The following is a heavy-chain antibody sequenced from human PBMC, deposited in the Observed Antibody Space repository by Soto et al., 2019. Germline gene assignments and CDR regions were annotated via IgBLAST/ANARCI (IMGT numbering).Heavy chain of an antibody. V-gene: IGHV3-15*01. CDR1: GFTFNNAW. CDR2: IKRNIDGGTT. CDR3: TPVDAVVLN. Sequence: EVQLVESGGGLVKPGGSLRLSCAASGFTFNNAWMSWVRQAPGGGLEWGGRIKRNIDGGTTDYAAPVEGRFDISRDDSNSILYLQMNSLKSEDTDVYYCTPVDAVVLNWGQGILVTVSS. J-gene: IGHJ4*02. D-gene: IGHD6-19*01.